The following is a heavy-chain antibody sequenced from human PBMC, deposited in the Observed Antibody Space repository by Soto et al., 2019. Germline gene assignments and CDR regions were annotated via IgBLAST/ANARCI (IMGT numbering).Heavy chain of an antibody. CDR1: GGSFSGSY. CDR2: INHSETT. V-gene: IGHV4-34*01. Sequence: QVQLQQWGAGLLKPSETLSLTCAVYGGSFSGSYWSWIRQSPGKGLEWIGEINHSETTNSNPSLKSRVTISMDTSKNEFSLRLSSVTAADTAVYYCARHVGWDNWNYGAFDIWGQGTMVTVSS. CDR3: ARHVGWDNWNYGAFDI. D-gene: IGHD1-7*01. J-gene: IGHJ3*02.